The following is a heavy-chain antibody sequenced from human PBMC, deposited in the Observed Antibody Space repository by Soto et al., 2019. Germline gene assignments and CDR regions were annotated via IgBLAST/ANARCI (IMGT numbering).Heavy chain of an antibody. V-gene: IGHV3-23*01. Sequence: GGSLRLSCAASGFTFSSYAMSWVRQAPGKGLEWVSAISGSGGSTYYADSVKGRFTISRDNSKNTLYLQMNSLGAEDTAVYYCAKDSGDYYDSSGYYHPYYYYGMDVWGQGTTVTVSS. J-gene: IGHJ6*02. CDR2: ISGSGGST. CDR3: AKDSGDYYDSSGYYHPYYYYGMDV. D-gene: IGHD3-22*01. CDR1: GFTFSSYA.